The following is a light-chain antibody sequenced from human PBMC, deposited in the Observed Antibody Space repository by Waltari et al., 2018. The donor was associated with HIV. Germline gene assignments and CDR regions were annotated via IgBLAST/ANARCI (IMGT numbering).Light chain of an antibody. J-gene: IGKJ5*01. V-gene: IGKV2-30*01. CDR1: QSLVYNDGNTY. CDR3: MQGTHWIT. CDR2: KVS. Sequence: DVVMTQSPLSLSVTLGQPASISCRSSQSLVYNDGNTYLNWFQQRPGQSPRRLIYKVSNRDSGVPDRFSGSGSGTDFTLKISRVEAGDVGVYFCMQGTHWITFGQGTRLEIE.